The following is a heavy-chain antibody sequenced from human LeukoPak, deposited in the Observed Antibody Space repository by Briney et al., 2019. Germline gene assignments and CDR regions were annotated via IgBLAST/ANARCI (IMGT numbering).Heavy chain of an antibody. D-gene: IGHD6-19*01. Sequence: SETLSLTCTVSGYSISSGYYWGWIRQPPGKGLEWIGSIYHSGSTYYNPSLKSRVTISVDTSKNQFSLKLSSVTAADTAVYYCARAVGWYLNYYYYYMDVWGKGTTVTVSS. CDR1: GYSISSGYY. J-gene: IGHJ6*03. CDR2: IYHSGST. CDR3: ARAVGWYLNYYYYYMDV. V-gene: IGHV4-38-2*02.